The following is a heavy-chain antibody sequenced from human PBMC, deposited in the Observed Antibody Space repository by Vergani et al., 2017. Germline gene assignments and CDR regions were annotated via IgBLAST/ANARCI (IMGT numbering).Heavy chain of an antibody. J-gene: IGHJ5*02. V-gene: IGHV4-34*01. CDR3: ARHSTVEWLVKLGWIDP. Sequence: QVQLQQWGAGLLKPSETLSITCAVYGGSFSGYYWSWIRQPPGKGLEWIGEINHSGSTNYNPSLKSRVTISVDTSKNQFSLKLSSVTAADTAVYFCARHSTVEWLVKLGWIDPWGQGILVTVSS. CDR1: GGSFSGYY. CDR2: INHSGST. D-gene: IGHD6-19*01.